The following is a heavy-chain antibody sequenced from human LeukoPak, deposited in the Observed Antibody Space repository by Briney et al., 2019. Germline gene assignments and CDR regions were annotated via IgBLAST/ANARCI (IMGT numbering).Heavy chain of an antibody. D-gene: IGHD6-6*01. J-gene: IGHJ4*02. CDR3: AIIAARRDGGDH. V-gene: IGHV3-23*01. Sequence: PGGSLRLSCAASGFTFSSFEMSWVRQAPGKGLEWVSAISGSGGSTYYADSVKGRFTISRDNSKNTLYLQMNSLRAEDTAVYYCAIIAARRDGGDHWGQGTLVTVSS. CDR1: GFTFSSFE. CDR2: ISGSGGST.